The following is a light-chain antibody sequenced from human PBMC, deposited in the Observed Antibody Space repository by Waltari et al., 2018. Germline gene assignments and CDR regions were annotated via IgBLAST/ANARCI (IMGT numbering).Light chain of an antibody. CDR2: DVS. J-gene: IGLJ3*02. Sequence: QSALTQPASVSGSPGQSITISCTGSSSDVGAYNYVSWYQQHPGKAPRLIIVDVSNRPSGVSNRCSGSKSGNTASLTISGLQAEDEADYYCASYVSSSTLELFGGGTSLTVL. CDR3: ASYVSSSTLEL. V-gene: IGLV2-14*03. CDR1: SSDVGAYNY.